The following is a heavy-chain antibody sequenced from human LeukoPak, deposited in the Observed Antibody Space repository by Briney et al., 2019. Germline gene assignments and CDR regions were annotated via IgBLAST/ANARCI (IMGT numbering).Heavy chain of an antibody. D-gene: IGHD3-3*01. CDR2: ISAYNGNT. CDR3: ARDRSHYDFWSGYYQGYAFDI. V-gene: IGHV1-18*01. CDR1: GYTFISYG. Sequence: ASVKVSCKASGYTFISYGISWVRQAPGQGVEWMGWISAYNGNTNYGKKRQGRVTMTTDTSTSTAYMELRSLRSDDTDVYYCARDRSHYDFWSGYYQGYAFDIWGQGTMVTVSS. J-gene: IGHJ3*02.